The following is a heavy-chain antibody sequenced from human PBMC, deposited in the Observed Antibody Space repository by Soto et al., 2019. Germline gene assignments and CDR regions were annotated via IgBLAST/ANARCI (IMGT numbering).Heavy chain of an antibody. CDR3: VGGVQGVTTF. CDR1: GFTFSNYW. Sequence: EVQLVESGGGLVQPGGSQRLSCAASGFTFSNYWMHWVRQAPGKGLVWGSRINPDGSFTSYADSVKGRFTISRDNAQCTLFLQMNRLRAEDTELYYCVGGVQGVTTFWGQGTLVTVSS. CDR2: INPDGSFT. V-gene: IGHV3-74*01. J-gene: IGHJ4*02. D-gene: IGHD4-4*01.